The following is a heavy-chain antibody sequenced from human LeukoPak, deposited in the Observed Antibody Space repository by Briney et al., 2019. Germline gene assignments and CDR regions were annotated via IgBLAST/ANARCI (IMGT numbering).Heavy chain of an antibody. CDR3: VGTWIQLWSFSY. CDR1: RFTFSSNW. V-gene: IGHV3-7*01. J-gene: IGHJ4*02. CDR2: IKQDGSEK. Sequence: PGGNLRRYCAASRFTFSSNWMSRHRQAQGQGPEGVAKIKQDGSEKYYVDSVKGRFTISRDNAKNSLYLQMNSLRAEDTAVYYCVGTWIQLWSFSYWGQGTLVTVSS. D-gene: IGHD5-18*01.